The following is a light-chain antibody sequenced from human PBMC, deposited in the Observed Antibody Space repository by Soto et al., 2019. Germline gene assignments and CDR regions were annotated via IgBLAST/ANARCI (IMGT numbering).Light chain of an antibody. CDR2: EVS. CDR1: SSDIGAYNE. J-gene: IGLJ1*01. Sequence: QSPLTQHACVCASPGWSITIYCPGSSSDIGAYNEVSWVQQDPGKAPKLIISEVSIRPSGVSNRFSGSKSGTVASMTISGLQTEDEPDYYCFSFTSDWGDGFGTGT. CDR3: FSFTSDWGDG. V-gene: IGLV2-14*01.